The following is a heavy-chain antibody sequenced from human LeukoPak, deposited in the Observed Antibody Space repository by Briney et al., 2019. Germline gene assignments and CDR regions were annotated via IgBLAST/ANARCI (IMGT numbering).Heavy chain of an antibody. CDR1: GGSISTSTYY. J-gene: IGHJ4*02. Sequence: SEALSLTCTVSGGSISTSTYYWGWIRQPPGKGLEWIGEINHSGSTNYNPSLKSRVTISVDTSKNQFSLKLSSVTAADTAVYYCARGPRISLVRGALELDYWGQGTLVTVSS. D-gene: IGHD3-10*01. V-gene: IGHV4-39*07. CDR2: INHSGST. CDR3: ARGPRISLVRGALELDY.